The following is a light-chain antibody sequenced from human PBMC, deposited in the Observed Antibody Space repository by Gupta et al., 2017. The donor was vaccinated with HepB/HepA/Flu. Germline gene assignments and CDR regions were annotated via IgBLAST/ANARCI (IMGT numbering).Light chain of an antibody. Sequence: QAVVTQPSSLSASPGASPSPTCTLRSGINVGTYNIYWYQQKPGSPPHFLLRYKSDSDKQQGSGVPSRFSGSKDASANAGILLISGLQSEDESDYYCMIWHSSACVFGGGTKLTVL. CDR2: YKSDSDK. V-gene: IGLV5-45*02. CDR3: MIWHSSACV. CDR1: SGINVGTYN. J-gene: IGLJ3*02.